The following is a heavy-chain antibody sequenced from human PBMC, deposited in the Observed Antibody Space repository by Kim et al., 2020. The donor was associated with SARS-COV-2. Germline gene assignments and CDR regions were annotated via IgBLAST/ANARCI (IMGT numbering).Heavy chain of an antibody. V-gene: IGHV3-23*01. J-gene: IGHJ4*02. D-gene: IGHD5-18*01. CDR3: ANWVQIAPLVDY. Sequence: YYADSVKGRFTISSDNSKNTLYLQMNSLRAEDTAVYYCANWVQIAPLVDYWGQGTLVTVSS.